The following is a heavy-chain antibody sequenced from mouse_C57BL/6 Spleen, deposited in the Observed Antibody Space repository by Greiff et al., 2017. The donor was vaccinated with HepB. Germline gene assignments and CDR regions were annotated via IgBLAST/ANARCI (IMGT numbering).Heavy chain of an antibody. CDR3: ARGGNYYAMDY. V-gene: IGHV1-81*01. CDR2: IYPRSGNT. J-gene: IGHJ4*01. Sequence: QVQLQQSGAEPARPGASVKLSCKASGYTFTSYGISWVKQRTGQGLEWIGEIYPRSGNTYYNEKFKGKATLTADKSSSTAYMELRSLTSEDSAVYFCARGGNYYAMDYWGQGTSVTVSS. CDR1: GYTFTSYG.